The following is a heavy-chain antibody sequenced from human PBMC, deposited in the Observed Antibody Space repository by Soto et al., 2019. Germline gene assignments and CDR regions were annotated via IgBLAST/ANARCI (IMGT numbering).Heavy chain of an antibody. J-gene: IGHJ4*02. CDR2: MYYGGST. D-gene: IGHD6-13*01. V-gene: IGHV4-59*01. CDR1: GDSMTYSY. CDR3: GRGGGSSWYSNFDF. Sequence: SETLSLTCTVSGDSMTYSYWSWIRLLPGKGLEWIGYMYYGGSTNYNPSLKSRVTISVDTSKNQFSLKVTSVTAEDTAVYYCGRGGGSSWYSNFDFWGQGTLVTVSS.